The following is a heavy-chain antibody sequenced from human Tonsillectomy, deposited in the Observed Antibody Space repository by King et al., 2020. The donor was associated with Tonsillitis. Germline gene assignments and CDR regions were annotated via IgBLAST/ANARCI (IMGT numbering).Heavy chain of an antibody. D-gene: IGHD3-10*01. CDR2: INPNSGGT. Sequence: QLVQSGAEVKKPGASVKVSCKASGYTFTGYYIHWVRQAPGQGLEWMGWINPNSGGTNYAQSFQGRVTVTMDTSISTAYMDLGRLRSDDTAVYYCARVGAYGSGSYLVYWGQGTLVTVSS. J-gene: IGHJ4*02. CDR3: ARVGAYGSGSYLVY. V-gene: IGHV1-2*02. CDR1: GYTFTGYY.